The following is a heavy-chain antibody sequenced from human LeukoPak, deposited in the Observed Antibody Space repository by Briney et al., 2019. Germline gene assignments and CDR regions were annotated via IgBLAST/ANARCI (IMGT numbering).Heavy chain of an antibody. J-gene: IGHJ6*03. CDR2: IWYDGSNK. D-gene: IGHD3-22*01. V-gene: IGHV3-33*01. CDR3: ARAHYYDSSAPYMDV. CDR1: GFTFSSCG. Sequence: GGSLRLSCAASGFTFSSCGMHWVRQAPGKGLEWVAVIWYDGSNKYYADSVKGRFTISRDNSKNTLYLQMNSLRAEDTAVYYCARAHYYDSSAPYMDVWGKGTTVTVSS.